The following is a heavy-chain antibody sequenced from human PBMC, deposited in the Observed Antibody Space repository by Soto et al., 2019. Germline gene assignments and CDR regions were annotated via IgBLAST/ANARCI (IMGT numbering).Heavy chain of an antibody. Sequence: QVQLVQSGAEVKKPGSSVKVSCTASGGTFNSYTLNWVRQAPGQRLEWVGRVNPIVGMSSSESKFQGRVTMTADKSTSKAYMDLTGLKSEDTAVYYCATSYGSGSTHFDSWGQGTLVTVSS. CDR3: ATSYGSGSTHFDS. J-gene: IGHJ4*02. V-gene: IGHV1-69*02. D-gene: IGHD3-10*01. CDR1: GGTFNSYT. CDR2: VNPIVGMS.